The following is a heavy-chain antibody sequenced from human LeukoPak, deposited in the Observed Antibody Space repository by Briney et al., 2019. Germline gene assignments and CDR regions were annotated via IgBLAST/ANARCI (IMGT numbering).Heavy chain of an antibody. Sequence: ASVKVSCKASGYTFTGYYMHWVRQAPGQGLEWMGWVNPNSGGTNYAQKFQGRVTMTRDTSISTVYMELSRLKSDDTAVYHCARDWPSLSVYGSEGNAFDIWGQGTMVTVSS. CDR2: VNPNSGGT. D-gene: IGHD3-10*01. J-gene: IGHJ3*02. CDR3: ARDWPSLSVYGSEGNAFDI. CDR1: GYTFTGYY. V-gene: IGHV1-2*02.